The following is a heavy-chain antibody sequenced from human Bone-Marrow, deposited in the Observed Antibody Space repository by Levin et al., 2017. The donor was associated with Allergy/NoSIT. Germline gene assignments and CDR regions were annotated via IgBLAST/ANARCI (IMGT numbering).Heavy chain of an antibody. D-gene: IGHD1-26*01. CDR2: VYPGDSDT. V-gene: IGHV5-51*01. Sequence: PGESLKISCKGSGYSFSRQWIAWVRQKPGKGLEWMGIVYPGDSDTIYSPSFQGQVTFSADKATNTAHLHWSSLQASDTAMYFCARKMGPTPAFDLWGQGTMVTVSS. CDR1: GYSFSRQW. CDR3: ARKMGPTPAFDL. J-gene: IGHJ3*01.